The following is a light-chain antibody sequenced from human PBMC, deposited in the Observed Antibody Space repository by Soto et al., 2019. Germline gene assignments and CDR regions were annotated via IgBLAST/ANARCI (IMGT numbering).Light chain of an antibody. CDR3: RSYTSSSTLYV. J-gene: IGLJ1*01. Sequence: QSVLTQPASVSGSPGQSITISCTGTSSDVGGYNYVSWYQQHPGKAPKLMIYEVSNRPSGVSNRFSGSKSGNTASLTISGLPAEDEADYYCRSYTSSSTLYVFGTGTKLTVL. V-gene: IGLV2-14*01. CDR2: EVS. CDR1: SSDVGGYNY.